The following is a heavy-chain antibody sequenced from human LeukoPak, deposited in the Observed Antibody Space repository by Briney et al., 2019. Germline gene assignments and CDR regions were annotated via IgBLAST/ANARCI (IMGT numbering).Heavy chain of an antibody. CDR2: ISGSGGST. CDR1: GFTFSSYA. J-gene: IGHJ6*03. Sequence: PGGSLRLSCAASGFTFSSYAMSWVRQAPGKGLEWFSAISGSGGSTYYADSVKGRFTISRDNSKNTLYLQMNSLRAEDTAVYYCAKDLVYSSSWYPRDYYYMDVWGKGTTVTVSS. V-gene: IGHV3-23*01. D-gene: IGHD6-13*01. CDR3: AKDLVYSSSWYPRDYYYMDV.